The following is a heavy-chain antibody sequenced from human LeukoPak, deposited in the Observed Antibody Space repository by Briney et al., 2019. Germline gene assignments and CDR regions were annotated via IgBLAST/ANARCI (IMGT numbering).Heavy chain of an antibody. Sequence: SETLSLTCTVSGGSISSSSYYWGWIRQPPGKGLEWIESISYSGSTSYNPSLKNRVAISVDTSKNQFSLKMSSVTATDTAVFFCARHTTSNSYSPFDFWGQGTMVTVSS. CDR1: GGSISSSSYY. CDR3: ARHTTSNSYSPFDF. V-gene: IGHV4-39*01. J-gene: IGHJ3*01. CDR2: ISYSGST. D-gene: IGHD2-21*02.